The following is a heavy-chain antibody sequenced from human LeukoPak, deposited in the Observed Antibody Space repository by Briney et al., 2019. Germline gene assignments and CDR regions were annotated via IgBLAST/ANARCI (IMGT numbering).Heavy chain of an antibody. J-gene: IGHJ6*03. CDR1: AYTFTSYY. CDR2: INPSGGST. D-gene: IGHD2-15*01. CDR3: AREGRRGAVVWASMDV. Sequence: ASVKVSCKASAYTFTSYYMHWVRQAPGQGLEWMGIINPSGGSTSYAQKFQGRVTMTRDTSTSTVYMELSSLRSDDTAVYYCAREGRRGAVVWASMDVWGKGTTVTVSS. V-gene: IGHV1-46*01.